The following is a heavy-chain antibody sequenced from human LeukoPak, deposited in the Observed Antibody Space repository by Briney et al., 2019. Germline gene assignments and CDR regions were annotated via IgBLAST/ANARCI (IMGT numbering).Heavy chain of an antibody. CDR1: GFTFSSYE. J-gene: IGHJ4*02. V-gene: IGHV3-48*03. CDR3: ARCRGGSCSYYFDY. Sequence: GGSLTLSCAASGFTFSSYEMNWVRQAPGKGLEWVSYISSSGSTIYYADSVKGRFTISRDNAKNSLYLQMNSLRAEDTAVYYCARCRGGSCSYYFDYWGQGNLVTVSS. D-gene: IGHD2-15*01. CDR2: ISSSGSTI.